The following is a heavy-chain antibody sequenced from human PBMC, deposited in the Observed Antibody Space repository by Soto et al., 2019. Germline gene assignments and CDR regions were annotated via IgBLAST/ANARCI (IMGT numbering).Heavy chain of an antibody. CDR3: AREVIPLTTDWYFDL. CDR2: IYDSGST. V-gene: IGHV4-30-4*01. CDR1: GGSISGGVGGLYY. Sequence: SETLYLTCTVSGGSISGGVGGLYYWSWIRQPPGKGLEWIGYIYDSGSTYYNPSLKSRVTISVDTSKNQFSLRLSSVTAADTAVYYCAREVIPLTTDWYFDLWGRGTLVTVSS. J-gene: IGHJ2*01. D-gene: IGHD4-17*01.